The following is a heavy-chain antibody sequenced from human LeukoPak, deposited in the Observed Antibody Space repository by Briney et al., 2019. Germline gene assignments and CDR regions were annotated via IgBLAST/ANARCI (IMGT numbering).Heavy chain of an antibody. Sequence: GASVKVSCKASGYAFTSYGISWVRQAPGQGLEWMGWISAYNGNTNYAQKLQGRVTTTTDTSTSTAYMELRSLRSDDTAVYYCARGPRYYYDSSGYFPVDYWGQGTLVTVSS. CDR1: GYAFTSYG. D-gene: IGHD3-22*01. CDR2: ISAYNGNT. J-gene: IGHJ4*02. CDR3: ARGPRYYYDSSGYFPVDY. V-gene: IGHV1-18*01.